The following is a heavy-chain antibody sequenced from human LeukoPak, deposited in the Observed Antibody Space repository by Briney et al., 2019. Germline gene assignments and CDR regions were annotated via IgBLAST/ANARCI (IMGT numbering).Heavy chain of an antibody. V-gene: IGHV5-51*01. D-gene: IGHD5-18*01. J-gene: IGHJ4*02. CDR1: GCGFNRYW. CDR2: IYPGDSDT. Sequence: GGALQIPWEGSGCGFNRYWIGWGRQVPGKGLEGMGIIYPGDSDTRYSPSFQGQVTISADKSISTAYLQWSSLKASDTAMYYCARFGSYGCFDYWGQGTLVTVSS. CDR3: ARFGSYGCFDY.